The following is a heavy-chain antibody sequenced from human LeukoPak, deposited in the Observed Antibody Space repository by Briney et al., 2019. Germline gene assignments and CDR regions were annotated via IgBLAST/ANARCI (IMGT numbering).Heavy chain of an antibody. V-gene: IGHV3-74*01. J-gene: IGHJ4*02. CDR3: ARVPDSDFWSGYYFDY. D-gene: IGHD3-3*01. CDR1: GFTFSSYW. CDR2: INSDGSST. Sequence: GGSLRLSCAASGFTFSSYWMHWVRQAPGKGLVWVSRINSDGSSTSYADSVKGRFTISRDNAKNTLYLQMNSLRAEDTAVYYCARVPDSDFWSGYYFDYWGQGTLVTVSS.